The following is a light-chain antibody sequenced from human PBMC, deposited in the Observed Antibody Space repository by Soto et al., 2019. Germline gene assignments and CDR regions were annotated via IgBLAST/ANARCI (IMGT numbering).Light chain of an antibody. CDR2: EVS. CDR3: SSYTTTNTYV. CDR1: SSDVGGYNY. V-gene: IGLV2-14*01. Sequence: QSVLTQPASVSGSAGQSITISCTGTSSDVGGYNYVSWSQQHPGKAPKLMIYEVSNRPSGVSNRFSGSKSGNTASLTISGLQAEDEADYYCSSYTTTNTYVFGTGTKVTVL. J-gene: IGLJ1*01.